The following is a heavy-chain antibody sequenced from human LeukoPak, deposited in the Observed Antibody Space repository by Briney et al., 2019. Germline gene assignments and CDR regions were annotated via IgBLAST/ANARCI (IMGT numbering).Heavy chain of an antibody. Sequence: KTSETLSLTCTVSGGSISSYYWSWIRQPPGKGLDCIGYIYYSGTTNYNPSLKSRVTISLDTSKNQFSLKLTSVTAADTAVYYCAREGSYGGESDYWGQGTLVTVSS. J-gene: IGHJ4*02. D-gene: IGHD3-16*01. CDR3: AREGSYGGESDY. CDR2: IYYSGTT. CDR1: GGSISSYY. V-gene: IGHV4-59*01.